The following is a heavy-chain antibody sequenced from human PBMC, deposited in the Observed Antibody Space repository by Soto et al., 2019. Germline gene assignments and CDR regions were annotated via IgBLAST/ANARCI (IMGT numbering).Heavy chain of an antibody. CDR2: MNPNSGNT. CDR3: ARLSGPYSLRFLEWKPYYYYGMDV. CDR1: GYTFTSYD. Sequence: ASVKVSCKASGYTFTSYDINWVRQATGQGLEWMGWMNPNSGNTGYAQKFQGRVTMTRNTSISTAYMELSSLRSEDTAVYYCARLSGPYSLRFLEWKPYYYYGMDVWGQGTAVTVSS. V-gene: IGHV1-8*01. D-gene: IGHD3-3*01. J-gene: IGHJ6*02.